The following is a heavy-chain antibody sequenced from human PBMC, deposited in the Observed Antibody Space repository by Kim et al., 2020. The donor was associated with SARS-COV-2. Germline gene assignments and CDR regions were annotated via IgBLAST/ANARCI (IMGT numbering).Heavy chain of an antibody. D-gene: IGHD3-3*01. CDR1: GFTFGDYA. J-gene: IGHJ6*03. Sequence: GSLRLSCTASGFTFGDYAMSWFRQAPGKGLEWVGFIRSKAYGGTTEYAASVKGRFTISRDDSKSIAYLQMNSLKTEDTAVYYCTRYDFLSNYYMDVWGKGTTVTVSS. CDR2: IRSKAYGGTT. V-gene: IGHV3-49*03. CDR3: TRYDFLSNYYMDV.